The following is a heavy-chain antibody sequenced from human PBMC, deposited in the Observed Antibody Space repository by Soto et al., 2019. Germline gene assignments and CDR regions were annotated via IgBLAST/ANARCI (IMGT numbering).Heavy chain of an antibody. J-gene: IGHJ4*02. D-gene: IGHD2-15*01. CDR3: ARGGVVVADPFDY. CDR2: INHCRST. V-gene: IGHV4-34*01. Sequence: QVQLQQWGAGLLKPSETLSLTCAVYGGSFSGYFWRWIRQPPGKGLEWIGEINHCRSTNYNPALKSRVTISVDTSKNQFSLKLSSVTAADTAVYYCARGGVVVADPFDYWGQGTLVTVSS. CDR1: GGSFSGYF.